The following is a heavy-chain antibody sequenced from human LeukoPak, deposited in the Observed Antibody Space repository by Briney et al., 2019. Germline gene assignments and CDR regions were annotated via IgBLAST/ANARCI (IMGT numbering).Heavy chain of an antibody. V-gene: IGHV1-69*05. J-gene: IGHJ1*01. D-gene: IGHD3-22*01. Sequence: SVKVSCKASGGTFSSYAISWVRQAPGQGLEWMGRIIPIFGTANYAQKFQGRVTITTDESTSTAYMELSGLRSEDTAVYYCARGPGLVVVGTEYFQHWGQGTLVTVSS. CDR1: GGTFSSYA. CDR3: ARGPGLVVVGTEYFQH. CDR2: IIPIFGTA.